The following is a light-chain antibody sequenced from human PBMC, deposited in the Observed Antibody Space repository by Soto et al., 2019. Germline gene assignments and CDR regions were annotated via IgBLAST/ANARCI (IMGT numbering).Light chain of an antibody. CDR3: QQYGSSPYT. CDR1: QSVSSSY. Sequence: EIVLTQSPGTLSLSPGERATLSCRASQSVSSSYLAWYQQKPGQAPRILSYGASSRATGIPDRFSGSGSGTDFTLTISRLEPADFAVYSCQQYGSSPYTFGQGTKLEIK. J-gene: IGKJ2*01. V-gene: IGKV3-20*01. CDR2: GAS.